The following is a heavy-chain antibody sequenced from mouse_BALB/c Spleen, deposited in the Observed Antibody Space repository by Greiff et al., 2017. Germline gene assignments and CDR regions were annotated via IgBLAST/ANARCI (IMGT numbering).Heavy chain of an antibody. CDR1: GYTFTSYW. V-gene: IGHV1-7*01. J-gene: IGHJ2*01. CDR3: ARWDYGRDYFDY. CDR2: INPSTGYT. Sequence: VQLQQSGAELAKPGASVKMSCKASGYTFTSYWMHWVKQRPGQGLEWIGYINPSTGYTEYNQKFKDKATLTSDKSSSTAYMELSSLTSEDSAVYYCARWDYGRDYFDYWGQGTTLTVSS. D-gene: IGHD1-1*01.